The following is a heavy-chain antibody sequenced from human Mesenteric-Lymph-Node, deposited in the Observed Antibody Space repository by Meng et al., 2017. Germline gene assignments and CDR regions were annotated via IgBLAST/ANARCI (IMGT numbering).Heavy chain of an antibody. CDR2: ISYDGSNK. Sequence: QVQLVEAGGGVVQPGRALRFSCATSGFTFSTYGMHWVRQAPGKGLEWVAVISYDGSNKYYAESVKGRFTISRDNSKNTLHLQMNSLRAEDTAVYYCAKVAYASTWYVPHFDYWGQGTLVTVSS. J-gene: IGHJ4*02. CDR1: GFTFSTYG. CDR3: AKVAYASTWYVPHFDY. D-gene: IGHD6-13*01. V-gene: IGHV3-30*18.